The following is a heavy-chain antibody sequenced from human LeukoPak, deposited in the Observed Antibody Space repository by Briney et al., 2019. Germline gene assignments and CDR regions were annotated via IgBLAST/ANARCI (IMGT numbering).Heavy chain of an antibody. CDR1: GYTFAAYY. J-gene: IGHJ5*02. V-gene: IGHV1-2*02. CDR3: ARAPYCGSSSCYTGSNWFVP. D-gene: IGHD2-2*02. CDR2: LNPNSGDT. Sequence: ASVKLSCTASGYTFAAYYVHWVRHAPGPGLEWMGWLNPNSGDTNYAQKSLDRVTMTRDTSISAAYLQMSRLRSGDTAVYYCARAPYCGSSSCYTGSNWFVPWGQGTLVTVSS.